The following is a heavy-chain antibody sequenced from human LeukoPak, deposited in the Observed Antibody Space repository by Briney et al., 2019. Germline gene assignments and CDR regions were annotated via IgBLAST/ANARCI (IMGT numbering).Heavy chain of an antibody. Sequence: GGSLRLSCAVSGFTFDDYAMHWVRQAPGKGLEWVSLISGDGATTYYADSVKGRFTISRDNSKNSLYLQMNSLRPEDTALYYCAKTPPSYGRWGQGTLVTVSS. CDR3: AKTPPSYGR. J-gene: IGHJ4*02. V-gene: IGHV3-43*02. CDR1: GFTFDDYA. D-gene: IGHD1-14*01. CDR2: ISGDGATT.